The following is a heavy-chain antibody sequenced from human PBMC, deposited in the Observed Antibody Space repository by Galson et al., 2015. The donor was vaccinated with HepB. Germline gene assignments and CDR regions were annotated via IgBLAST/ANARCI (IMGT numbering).Heavy chain of an antibody. V-gene: IGHV3-21*01. D-gene: IGHD6-19*01. CDR3: ARVPSSGWFSGLWWFDP. J-gene: IGHJ5*02. Sequence: SLRLSCAASGFTFSNYAVSWVRQAPGKGLEWVSSISSSSSYIYYADSVKGRFTISRDNAKNSLYLQMNSLRAEDTAVFYCARVPSSGWFSGLWWFDPWGQGTLVTVSS. CDR1: GFTFSNYA. CDR2: ISSSSSYI.